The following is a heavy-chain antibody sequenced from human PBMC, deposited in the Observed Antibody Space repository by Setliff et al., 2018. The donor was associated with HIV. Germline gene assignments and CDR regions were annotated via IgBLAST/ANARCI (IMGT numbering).Heavy chain of an antibody. Sequence: GGSLRLSCAASGFTFSSYGMHWVRQAPGKGLEWVAVIWYDGSNKYYADSVKGRFTISRDNSKNTLYLQMNSLRAEDTAVYYCARPGRASYYYYMDVWGKGTTVTVSS. CDR2: IWYDGSNK. V-gene: IGHV3-33*01. CDR1: GFTFSSYG. CDR3: ARPGRASYYYYMDV. J-gene: IGHJ6*03. D-gene: IGHD3-10*01.